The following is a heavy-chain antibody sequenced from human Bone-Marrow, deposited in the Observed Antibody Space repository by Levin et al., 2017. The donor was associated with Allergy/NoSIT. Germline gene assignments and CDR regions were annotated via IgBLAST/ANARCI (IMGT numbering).Heavy chain of an antibody. J-gene: IGHJ4*02. Sequence: PGGSLRLSCAASGFTFSYAWMAWVRQAPGKGLEWVGRIKTNSEGGTTDYAAPVEGRFTISRDESKDTLYLHMNSLKTEDTAVYYCTTVEKWLQFALGYWGQGSLVTVSS. CDR1: GFTFSYAW. D-gene: IGHD5-24*01. CDR2: IKTNSEGGTT. V-gene: IGHV3-15*01. CDR3: TTVEKWLQFALGY.